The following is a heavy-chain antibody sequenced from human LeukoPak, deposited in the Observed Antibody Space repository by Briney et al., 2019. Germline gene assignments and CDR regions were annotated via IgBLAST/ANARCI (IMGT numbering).Heavy chain of an antibody. V-gene: IGHV4-39*01. Sequence: SETLPLTCTVSSGSISSSSYYWGWIRQPPGKGLEWIGSIYYSGSTYYKPSLKSRVTISVDTSKNQFSLKLTSVTAADTAVYYCARCGYYDFWSGYNPATFDYWGQGTLVTVSS. J-gene: IGHJ4*02. CDR3: ARCGYYDFWSGYNPATFDY. D-gene: IGHD3-3*01. CDR1: SGSISSSSYY. CDR2: IYYSGST.